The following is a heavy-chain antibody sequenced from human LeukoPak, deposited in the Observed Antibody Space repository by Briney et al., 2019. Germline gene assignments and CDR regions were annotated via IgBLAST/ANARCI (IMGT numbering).Heavy chain of an antibody. CDR3: ARDQSIWSGYSGWFDP. V-gene: IGHV1-8*01. CDR2: MNPNSGNT. D-gene: IGHD3-3*01. J-gene: IGHJ5*02. CDR1: GYTFTSYD. Sequence: GASVKVSCKASGYTFTSYDINWVRQATGQGLEWMGWMNPNSGNTGYAQKFQGRVTMTRNTSISTAYMEPSSLRSEDTAVYYCARDQSIWSGYSGWFDPWGQGTLVTVSS.